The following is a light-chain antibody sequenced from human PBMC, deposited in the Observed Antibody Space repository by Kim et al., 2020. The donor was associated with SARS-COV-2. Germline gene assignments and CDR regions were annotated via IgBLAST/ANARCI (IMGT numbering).Light chain of an antibody. V-gene: IGLV6-57*02. CDR3: QSYDSSFWV. CDR2: EDN. Sequence: NFMLTQPHSVSESPGKTVTISCTGSSGSIASNYVQWNQQRPGSAPTTVIYEDNQRPSGVPDRFSGSIDSSSNSASLTISGLKTEDEADYYCQSYDSSFWVFGGGTQLTVL. J-gene: IGLJ3*02. CDR1: SGSIASNY.